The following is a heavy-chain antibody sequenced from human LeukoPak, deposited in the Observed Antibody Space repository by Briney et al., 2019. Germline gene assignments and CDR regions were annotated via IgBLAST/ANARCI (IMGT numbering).Heavy chain of an antibody. CDR2: IYHSGST. CDR3: ARLTPTTLSLYYYYMDV. V-gene: IGHV4-4*01. J-gene: IGHJ6*03. CDR1: VGSITISNW. D-gene: IGHD2/OR15-2a*01. Sequence: SRTLSLTSAVSVGSITISNWWSWVRQPPGKWLEWIGEIYHSGSTNYNPSLKSRVPISVDKSKNQFSLTLTSVTAADTAVYCCARLTPTTLSLYYYYMDVWGKGTTVTVSS.